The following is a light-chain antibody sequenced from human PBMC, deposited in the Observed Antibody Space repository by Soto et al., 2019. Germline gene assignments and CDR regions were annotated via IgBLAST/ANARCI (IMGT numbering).Light chain of an antibody. CDR2: TNN. V-gene: IGLV1-44*01. CDR1: GSNIGSNA. CDR3: ATWDDSLNGYV. J-gene: IGLJ1*01. Sequence: QSVLTHQHSASGTPGQRITISCFGRGSNIGSNAVTWYHQLPRTAPKLIIYTNNKRPSGVPDRISGSKSGTSASLAISGLQSGDEADYYCATWDDSLNGYVFGTGTKGTVL.